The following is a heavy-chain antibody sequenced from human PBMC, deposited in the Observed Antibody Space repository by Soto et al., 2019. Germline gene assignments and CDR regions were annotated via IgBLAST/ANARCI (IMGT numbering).Heavy chain of an antibody. CDR1: GFTFSSYG. CDR3: ARYCSGCSCYVDY. D-gene: IGHD2-15*01. CDR2: IWYDGSNK. V-gene: IGHV3-33*01. Sequence: GGSLRLSCAASGFTFSSYGMHWVRQAPCKGLEWVAVIWYDGSNKYYADSVKGRFTISRDNSKNTLYLQMNSLRAEDTAVYYCARYCSGCSCYVDYWGQGTLVTVSS. J-gene: IGHJ4*02.